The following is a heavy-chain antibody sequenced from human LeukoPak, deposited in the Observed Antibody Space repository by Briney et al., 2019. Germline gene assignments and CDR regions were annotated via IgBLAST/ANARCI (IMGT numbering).Heavy chain of an antibody. CDR2: IYYSGST. Sequence: SETLSLTCTVSGGSISTHYWSWIRQPPGKGLEWIGYIYYSGSTNYNPSLKSRVTISVDTSKNQFSLKLSSVTAADTAVYYCARVGDSSSWNPYYMDVWGKGTTVTISS. J-gene: IGHJ6*03. CDR3: ARVGDSSSWNPYYMDV. D-gene: IGHD6-13*01. CDR1: GGSISTHY. V-gene: IGHV4-59*11.